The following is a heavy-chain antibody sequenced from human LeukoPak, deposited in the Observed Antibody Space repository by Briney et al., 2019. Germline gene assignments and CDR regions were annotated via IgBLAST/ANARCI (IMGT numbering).Heavy chain of an antibody. J-gene: IGHJ4*02. V-gene: IGHV3-7*01. D-gene: IGHD6-19*01. CDR3: VGSSGWLFDY. CDR1: GFTFSTYW. Sequence: GGSLRLSWVASGFTFSTYWMNWVRQAPGKGLEWVANIKEDGSRINYVDSVKGRFTISRDNAKNSVYLQMDNLRAEDTAVYYCVGSSGWLFDYWGQGILVAVSS. CDR2: IKEDGSRI.